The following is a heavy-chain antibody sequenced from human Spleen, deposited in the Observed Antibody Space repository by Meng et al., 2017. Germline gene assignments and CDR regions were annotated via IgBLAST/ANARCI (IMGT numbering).Heavy chain of an antibody. Sequence: QVYLEHSGADVKKPGASVQVSSQSSAYTSTGYGVSWVRQAPGQGLEWMAWLGAHDYDTSHAPKFQGRVTVTADRPTATAYMELRSLRSDDTAVYFCAGGTPGRSYSDYWGPGTLVTVSS. J-gene: IGHJ4*02. CDR1: AYTSTGYG. CDR3: AGGTPGRSYSDY. CDR2: LGAHDYDT. D-gene: IGHD3-10*01. V-gene: IGHV1-18*01.